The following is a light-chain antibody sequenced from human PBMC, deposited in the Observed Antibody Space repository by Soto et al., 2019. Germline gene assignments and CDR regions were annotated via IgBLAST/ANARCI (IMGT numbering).Light chain of an antibody. J-gene: IGKJ2*01. CDR2: PAS. Sequence: DIQLTQSPSFLSASVGDIVTITCRASQGISRDLAWYRQKPGKAPEVLIYPASTLQSGVPSRFSGTESGTEFTLTVSRLQPEDFATYYCQQVNRYPRTFGQGTKLEIK. CDR3: QQVNRYPRT. V-gene: IGKV1-9*01. CDR1: QGISRD.